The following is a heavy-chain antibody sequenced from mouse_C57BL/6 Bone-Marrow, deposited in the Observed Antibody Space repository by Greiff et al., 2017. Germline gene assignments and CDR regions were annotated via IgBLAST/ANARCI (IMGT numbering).Heavy chain of an antibody. CDR3: AQLGRYYFDY. D-gene: IGHD4-1*02. J-gene: IGHJ2*01. V-gene: IGHV14-2*01. Sequence: EVQLQQSGAELVKPGASVKLSCTASGFNIKDYYMHWVKQRTEQGLEWIGRIDPEDGETKYAPKFPGKATITADTSSNTAYLQLSSLTSEDTAVYYCAQLGRYYFDYWGKGTTLTVSS. CDR2: IDPEDGET. CDR1: GFNIKDYY.